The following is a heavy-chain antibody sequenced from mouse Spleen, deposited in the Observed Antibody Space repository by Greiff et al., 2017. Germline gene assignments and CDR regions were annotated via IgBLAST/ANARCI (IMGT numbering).Heavy chain of an antibody. V-gene: IGHV1-19*01. CDR2: INPYNGGT. J-gene: IGHJ2*01. Sequence: VQLQQSGPVLVKPGASVKMSCKASGYTFTDYYMNWVKQSHGKSLEWIGVINPYNGGTSYNQKFKGKATLTVDKSSSTAYMELNSLTSEDSAVYYCARTGAYPAFFDYWGQGTTLTVSS. D-gene: IGHD2-10*01. CDR1: GYTFTDYY. CDR3: ARTGAYPAFFDY.